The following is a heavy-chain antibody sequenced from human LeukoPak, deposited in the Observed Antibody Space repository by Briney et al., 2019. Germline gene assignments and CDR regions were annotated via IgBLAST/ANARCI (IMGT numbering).Heavy chain of an antibody. CDR1: GFTFSSYT. V-gene: IGHV3-21*01. J-gene: IGHJ4*02. CDR2: ISGSDSYI. D-gene: IGHD2-21*02. Sequence: GGSLRLSCAASGFTFSSYTLIWVRQAPGRGLEWVPSISGSDSYIYYADSVKGRFTISRDNAKNSLYLQMNSLRAEDTAVYYCARDAYCGGDCYYDYWGQGTLVTVSS. CDR3: ARDAYCGGDCYYDY.